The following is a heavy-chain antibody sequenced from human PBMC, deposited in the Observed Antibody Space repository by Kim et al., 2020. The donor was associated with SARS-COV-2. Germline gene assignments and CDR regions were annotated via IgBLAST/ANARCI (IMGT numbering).Heavy chain of an antibody. CDR3: ARFRQSGVPAAMCFDY. V-gene: IGHV4-30-2*05. D-gene: IGHD2-2*01. J-gene: IGHJ4*02. Sequence: PSLKSRVTISVDTYKNQVSLKLSSVTAADTAVYYCARFRQSGVPAAMCFDYWGQGTLVTVSS.